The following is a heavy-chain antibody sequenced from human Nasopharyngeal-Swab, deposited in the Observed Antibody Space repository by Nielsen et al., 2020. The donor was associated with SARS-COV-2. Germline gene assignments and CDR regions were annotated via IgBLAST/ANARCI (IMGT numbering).Heavy chain of an antibody. CDR3: ARLSGNSAHVDY. CDR1: GFTFSDYY. J-gene: IGHJ4*02. Sequence: GGSLRLSCAASGFTFSDYYMSWIRQAPGKGLEWVSYISSSSSYTNYADSVKGRFTISRDNAKNSLYLQMNSLRAKDTAVYYCARLSGNSAHVDYWGQGTLVTVSS. D-gene: IGHD4-23*01. V-gene: IGHV3-11*03. CDR2: ISSSSSYT.